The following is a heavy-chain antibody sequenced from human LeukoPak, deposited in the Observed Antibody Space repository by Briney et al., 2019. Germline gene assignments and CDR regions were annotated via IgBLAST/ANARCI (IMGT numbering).Heavy chain of an antibody. CDR2: IYYSGST. D-gene: IGHD3-10*01. V-gene: IGHV4-39*01. CDR1: GGSISSNSYY. J-gene: IGHJ6*03. CDR3: ARHRYYYRSGSYYGAPYYMDV. Sequence: SETLSLTCTVSGGSISSNSYYWGWIRQPPGKGLEWIGSIYYSGSTYYNPSLKSRVTISVVTSKNHFSLKLSSVTAADTAVYYCARHRYYYRSGSYYGAPYYMDVWGKGTTVTISS.